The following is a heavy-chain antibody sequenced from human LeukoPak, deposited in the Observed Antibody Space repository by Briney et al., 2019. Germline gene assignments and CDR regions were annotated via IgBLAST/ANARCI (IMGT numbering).Heavy chain of an antibody. CDR3: AKAANEWELLAGYFDY. D-gene: IGHD1-26*01. CDR1: GFTFSSYW. Sequence: GGSLRLSCAASGFTFSSYWMSWVRQAPGEGLEWVANIKQDGSEKYYVDSVKGRFTISRDNAENSLYLQMNSLRAEDTAVYYCAKAANEWELLAGYFDYWGQGTLVTVSS. J-gene: IGHJ4*02. CDR2: IKQDGSEK. V-gene: IGHV3-7*03.